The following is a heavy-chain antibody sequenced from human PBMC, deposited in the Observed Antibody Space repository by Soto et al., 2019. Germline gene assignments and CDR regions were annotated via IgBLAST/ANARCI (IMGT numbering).Heavy chain of an antibody. CDR2: IIPILGIA. CDR3: ATQISGYVLSYGDVDY. J-gene: IGHJ4*02. V-gene: IGHV1-69*02. Sequence: QVQLVQSGAEVKKPGSSVKVSCKASGGTFSSYTISWVRQAPGQGLEWMGRIIPILGIANYAQKFQGRVTITADKSTSTAYMELSSLRSEDTAVYYCATQISGYVLSYGDVDYWGQGTLVTVSS. CDR1: GGTFSSYT. D-gene: IGHD4-17*01.